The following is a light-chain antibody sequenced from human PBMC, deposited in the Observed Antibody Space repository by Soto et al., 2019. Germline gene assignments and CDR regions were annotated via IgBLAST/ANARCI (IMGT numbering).Light chain of an antibody. Sequence: QSVLTQPPSVSGAPGQRVTISCSGSSSNIGAGYDVHWYQQVPGTAPKLLIYGNSNRPSGVPDRFAGSKSGNSASLAITGIQAEDEADYYSQSYDSSLSDYVFGTGTKLTVL. CDR2: GNS. V-gene: IGLV1-40*01. CDR1: SSNIGAGYD. CDR3: QSYDSSLSDYV. J-gene: IGLJ1*01.